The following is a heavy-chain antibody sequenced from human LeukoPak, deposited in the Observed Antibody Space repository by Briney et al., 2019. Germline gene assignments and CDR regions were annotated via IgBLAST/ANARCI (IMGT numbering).Heavy chain of an antibody. CDR1: GYTFTSYD. V-gene: IGHV1-18*01. Sequence: ASVKVSCKASGYTFTSYDINWVRQATGQGLEWMGWMNPNSGNTNYAQKLQGRVTMTTDTSTSTAYMELRSLRSDDTAVYYCARDPSIAAAGTTGYYYYYMDVWGKGTTVTVSS. CDR3: ARDPSIAAAGTTGYYYYYMDV. J-gene: IGHJ6*03. D-gene: IGHD6-13*01. CDR2: MNPNSGNT.